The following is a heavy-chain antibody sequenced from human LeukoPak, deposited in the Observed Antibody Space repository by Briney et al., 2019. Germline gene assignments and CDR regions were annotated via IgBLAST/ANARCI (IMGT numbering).Heavy chain of an antibody. V-gene: IGHV4-4*07. Sequence: PSETLSLTCTVSGGSISSYYWNWIRQPAGKGLEWIGRVYPSGSTNYNPSLKSRVTMSVDTSKNQFSLKLRSVTAADTAVYYCARGTVTTLFDYWGQGTLVTVSS. D-gene: IGHD4-17*01. CDR2: VYPSGST. CDR1: GGSISSYY. CDR3: ARGTVTTLFDY. J-gene: IGHJ4*02.